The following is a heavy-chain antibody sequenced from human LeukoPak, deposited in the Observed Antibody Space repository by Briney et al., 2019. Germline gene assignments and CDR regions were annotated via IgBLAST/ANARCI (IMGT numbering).Heavy chain of an antibody. CDR3: TTVISSGYPADAFDI. CDR2: IKSKTDGGTT. J-gene: IGHJ3*02. V-gene: IGHV3-15*01. CDR1: GFTFSNAW. Sequence: GGSLRLSCAASGFTFSNAWMSCVRQAPGKGREWVGRIKSKTDGGTTDYAAPVKGRFTISRDDSKNTLYLQMNSLKTEDTAVYYCTTVISSGYPADAFDIWGQGTMVTVSS. D-gene: IGHD3-22*01.